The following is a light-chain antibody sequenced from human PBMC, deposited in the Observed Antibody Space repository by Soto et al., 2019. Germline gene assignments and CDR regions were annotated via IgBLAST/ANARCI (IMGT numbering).Light chain of an antibody. J-gene: IGKJ1*01. CDR3: HQYENWPQT. V-gene: IGKV3-15*01. CDR2: RAS. CDR1: QSVSSSY. Sequence: IVLTQSPGTLSLSPGERATLSCRASQSVSSSYLAWYQQKLGQAPRLLIYRASTRATGIPARFSGSGSGTEFTLTISSLQSEDFALYYCHQYENWPQTFGQGTKVDIK.